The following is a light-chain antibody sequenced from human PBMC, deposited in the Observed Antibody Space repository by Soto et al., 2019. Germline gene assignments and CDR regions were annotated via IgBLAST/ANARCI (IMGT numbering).Light chain of an antibody. J-gene: IGKJ2*01. V-gene: IGKV3-20*01. CDR1: QSISSSY. Sequence: EIVLTQSPGTLSVSPGGRATLSCRASQSISSSYLAWYQQKPGQAPRLLMIGASTMATGIPDRFSGGGSGTDFTLTISRLEPEDFAVYYCQQYGGSQLYTFGQGTKLEIK. CDR2: GAS. CDR3: QQYGGSQLYT.